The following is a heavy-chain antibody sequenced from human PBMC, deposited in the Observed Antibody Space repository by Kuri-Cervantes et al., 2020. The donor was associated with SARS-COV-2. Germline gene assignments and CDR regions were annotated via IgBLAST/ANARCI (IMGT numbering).Heavy chain of an antibody. CDR1: GYTLTELS. D-gene: IGHD7-27*01. V-gene: IGHV1-24*01. CDR2: FDPEDGET. J-gene: IGHJ4*02. Sequence: ASVKVSCKVSGYTLTELSMHRVRQAPGKGLEWMGGFDPEDGETIYAQKFQGRVTMTRDTSTSTVYMELSSLRSEDTAVYYCARAELTGIDYWGQGTLVTVSS. CDR3: ARAELTGIDY.